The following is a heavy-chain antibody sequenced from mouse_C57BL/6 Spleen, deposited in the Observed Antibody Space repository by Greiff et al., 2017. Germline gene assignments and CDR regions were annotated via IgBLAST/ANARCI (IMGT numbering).Heavy chain of an antibody. D-gene: IGHD2-4*01. J-gene: IGHJ1*03. V-gene: IGHV1-39*01. CDR1: GYSFTDYN. CDR3: ARGGNDYAPYWYFDV. CDR2: INPNYGTT. Sequence: VQLQQSGPELVKPGASVKISCKASGYSFTDYNMNWVKQSNGKSLEWIGVINPNYGTTSYNEKFKSKATLTVDTSSSTAYMQLSSLTSEDSAVYYCARGGNDYAPYWYFDVWGTGTTVTVSS.